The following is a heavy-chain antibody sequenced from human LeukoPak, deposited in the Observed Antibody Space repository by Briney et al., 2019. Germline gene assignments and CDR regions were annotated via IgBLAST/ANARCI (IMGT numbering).Heavy chain of an antibody. J-gene: IGHJ4*02. CDR2: IRSDGSNN. CDR3: AKDNPIEEVPGLGPGQ. V-gene: IGHV3-30*02. CDR1: GFTFSNSG. Sequence: PGGSLRLSCVASGFTFSNSGMHWVRQAPGKGLEWVAFIRSDGSNNFYGESVKGRFTISRDNSKNTLFLQMNSLRAEDTAVYYCAKDNPIEEVPGLGPGQWGQGTLVTVSS. D-gene: IGHD1-14*01.